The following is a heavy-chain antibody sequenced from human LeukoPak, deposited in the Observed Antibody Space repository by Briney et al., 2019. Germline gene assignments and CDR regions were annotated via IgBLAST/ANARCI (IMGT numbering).Heavy chain of an antibody. D-gene: IGHD6-13*01. CDR1: GFTFDDYA. Sequence: GGSLRLSCADSGFTFDDYAMHWVRHAPGEGLGWVAVISYDGSNKYYADSVKGRFTISRDNSKNTLYLQMNSLRAEDTAVYYCARGMSIAAAGTFPSWGQGTLVTVPS. CDR2: ISYDGSNK. J-gene: IGHJ4*02. V-gene: IGHV3-30-3*01. CDR3: ARGMSIAAAGTFPS.